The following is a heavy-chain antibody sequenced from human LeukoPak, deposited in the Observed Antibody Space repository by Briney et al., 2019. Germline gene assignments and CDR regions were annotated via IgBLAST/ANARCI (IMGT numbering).Heavy chain of an antibody. CDR2: ISYDGSNK. CDR3: ASRPQRAARQGGDFDY. D-gene: IGHD6-6*01. Sequence: GGSLGLSCAAAGFTFSSYAMHWVRQAPGKGLEWVAVISYDGSNKYYADSVKGRFTISRDNSKNTLYLQMNSLRAEDTAVYYCASRPQRAARQGGDFDYWGQGTLVTVSS. V-gene: IGHV3-30*01. CDR1: GFTFSSYA. J-gene: IGHJ4*02.